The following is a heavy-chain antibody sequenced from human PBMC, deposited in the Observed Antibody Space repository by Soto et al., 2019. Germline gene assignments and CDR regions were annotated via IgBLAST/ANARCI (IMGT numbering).Heavy chain of an antibody. CDR3: TRPPAVVISQFDY. D-gene: IGHD3-3*02. V-gene: IGHV3-53*01. Sequence: GGSLRLSCAASGFTVSSNYMSWVRQAPGKGLEWVSVIYSGGSTYYADSVKGRFTISRDNSKNTLSLQMNSLTAEDTAVYYCTRPPAVVISQFDYWGQGTLVTVSS. CDR1: GFTVSSNY. CDR2: IYSGGST. J-gene: IGHJ4*02.